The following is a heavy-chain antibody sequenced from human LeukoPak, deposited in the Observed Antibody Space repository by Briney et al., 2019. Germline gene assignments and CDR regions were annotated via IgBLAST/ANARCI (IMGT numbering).Heavy chain of an antibody. CDR3: ARGEEYYYDVVAPWYFDY. D-gene: IGHD3-22*01. J-gene: IGHJ4*02. Sequence: AGGSLRLSCAASGFTFSDYYMSWIRQAPGKGLEWVSYISSSGSTIYYADSVKGRFTISRDNAKNSLYLQMNSLRAEDTAVYYCARGEEYYYDVVAPWYFDYWGQGTLVTVSS. V-gene: IGHV3-11*01. CDR1: GFTFSDYY. CDR2: ISSSGSTI.